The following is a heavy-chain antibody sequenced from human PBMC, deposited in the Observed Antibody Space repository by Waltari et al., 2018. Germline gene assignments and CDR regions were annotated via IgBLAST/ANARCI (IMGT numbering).Heavy chain of an antibody. Sequence: QVQLVQSGAAVKKPGSSVKVSCKASGGTFSSYAISWVRKAPGPGLEWMGGIIPIFGTANYAQKFQGRVTITADKSTSTAYMELSSLRSEDTAVYYCARDPLMYYDSSGYTNVAFDIWGQGTMVTVSS. CDR2: IIPIFGTA. V-gene: IGHV1-69*14. CDR1: GGTFSSYA. J-gene: IGHJ3*02. D-gene: IGHD3-22*01. CDR3: ARDPLMYYDSSGYTNVAFDI.